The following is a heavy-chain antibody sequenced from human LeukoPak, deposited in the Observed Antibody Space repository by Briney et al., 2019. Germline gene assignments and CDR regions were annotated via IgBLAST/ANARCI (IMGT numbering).Heavy chain of an antibody. CDR1: GFTFNNYG. V-gene: IGHV3-23*01. CDR3: AKDPTHFRVWDDYDNTRLNY. CDR2: ISGSGGNT. J-gene: IGHJ4*02. Sequence: GGTLRLSCAASGFTFNNYGMSWVRQAPGKGLEWVSAISGSGGNTYNADSVKGRFTISRDNSKNTLSLQMNSLRAEDTAVYYCAKDPTHFRVWDDYDNTRLNYWGQGTLVTVSS. D-gene: IGHD3-22*01.